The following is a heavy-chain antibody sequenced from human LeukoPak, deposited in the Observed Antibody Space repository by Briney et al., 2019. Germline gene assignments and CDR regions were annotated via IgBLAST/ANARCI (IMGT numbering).Heavy chain of an antibody. CDR3: VRQKKSHGNFDY. V-gene: IGHV3-13*01. CDR1: GFTFSDHA. Sequence: GGSLRLSCAASGFTFSDHAMHWVRQAPGKGLEWVSAVGIAADTFYPGSVKGRFTISRENAKNSLYLQVNSLRVEDTAVYYCVRQKKSHGNFDYWGQGTLVTVSS. CDR2: VGIAADT. D-gene: IGHD1-26*01. J-gene: IGHJ4*02.